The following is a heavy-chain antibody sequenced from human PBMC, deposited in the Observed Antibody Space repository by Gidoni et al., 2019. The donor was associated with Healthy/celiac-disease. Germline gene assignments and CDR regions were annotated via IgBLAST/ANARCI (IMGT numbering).Heavy chain of an antibody. D-gene: IGHD6-6*01. CDR1: GYTFTSYG. V-gene: IGHV1-18*01. J-gene: IGHJ6*02. CDR3: ARAGSSSLELYYYYYYGMDV. CDR2: ISAYNGNT. Sequence: QVQLVQSGAEVKKPGASVKVSCKASGYTFTSYGISWVRQAPGQGLEWMGWISAYNGNTNYAQKLQGRVTMTTDTSTSTAYMELRSLRSDDTAVYYCARAGSSSLELYYYYYYGMDVWGQGTTVTVSS.